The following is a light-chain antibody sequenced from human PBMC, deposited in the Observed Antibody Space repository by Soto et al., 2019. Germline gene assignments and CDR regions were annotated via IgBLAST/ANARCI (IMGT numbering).Light chain of an antibody. J-gene: IGLJ1*01. V-gene: IGLV1-44*01. Sequence: LLTQPPSASGTPGQRVTISCSGSSSNIGSNVVNWFQQLPGTAPKLRIYSNNQRPSGVPDRFSGSKSGTSASLAISGLQSEDEADYYCATWDDSLNGYVFGTGTKVTVL. CDR3: ATWDDSLNGYV. CDR1: SSNIGSNV. CDR2: SNN.